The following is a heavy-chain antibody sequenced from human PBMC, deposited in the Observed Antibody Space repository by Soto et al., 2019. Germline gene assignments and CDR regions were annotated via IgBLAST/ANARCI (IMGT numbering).Heavy chain of an antibody. J-gene: IGHJ4*02. CDR1: GCTCSSYA. V-gene: IGHV3-23*01. Sequence: PGGSMRLSCAASGCTCSSYAMSWVRQAPGKGLEWVSAISGSGGSTYYADSVKGRFTISRDNSKNTLYLQMNSLRAEDTAVYYCARTRPGLYFDYWGQGTLVTVSS. CDR3: ARTRPGLYFDY. CDR2: ISGSGGST. D-gene: IGHD1-7*01.